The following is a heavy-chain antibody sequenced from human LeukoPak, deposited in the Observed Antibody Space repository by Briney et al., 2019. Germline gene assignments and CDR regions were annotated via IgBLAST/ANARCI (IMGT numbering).Heavy chain of an antibody. V-gene: IGHV3-7*04. CDR2: IKQGGSKK. Sequence: PGGSLRLSCVASGFPFSSYWMTWVRQAPGKGLEWVANIKQGGSKKSYVVSVKGRSTISRDNAKNSLYLQMNSLRAEDTAIYYCTRVGYIDEGIDYWGQGTLVTVSS. CDR3: TRVGYIDEGIDY. CDR1: GFPFSSYW. J-gene: IGHJ4*02. D-gene: IGHD5-24*01.